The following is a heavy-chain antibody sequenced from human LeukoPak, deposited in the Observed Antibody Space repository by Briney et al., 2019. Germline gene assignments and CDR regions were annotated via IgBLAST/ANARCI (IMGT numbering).Heavy chain of an antibody. CDR3: ARDQGYTTGFDRDY. Sequence: PSETLSLTCTVSGYSISSGYYWGWIRQPPGRGLEWIGSIYYSGSTYYNPSLKSRVTISVDTSKNQFSMRLSSVTAADTAVYYCARDQGYTTGFDRDYWGQGTLVTVSS. CDR2: IYYSGST. J-gene: IGHJ4*02. CDR1: GYSISSGYY. D-gene: IGHD1-1*01. V-gene: IGHV4-38-2*02.